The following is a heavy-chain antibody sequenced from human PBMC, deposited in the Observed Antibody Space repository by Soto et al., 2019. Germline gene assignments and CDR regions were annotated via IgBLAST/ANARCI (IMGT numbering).Heavy chain of an antibody. J-gene: IGHJ5*02. CDR2: ISAYNGNT. Sequence: ASVKVSCKASGYTFTSYGISWVRQAPGQGLEWMGWISAYNGNTNYAQKLPGRVTMTTDTSTSTAYMELRSLRSDDTAVYYCARDNSRGYSYGSNNWFDPWGQGTLVTVSS. CDR1: GYTFTSYG. D-gene: IGHD5-18*01. V-gene: IGHV1-18*04. CDR3: ARDNSRGYSYGSNNWFDP.